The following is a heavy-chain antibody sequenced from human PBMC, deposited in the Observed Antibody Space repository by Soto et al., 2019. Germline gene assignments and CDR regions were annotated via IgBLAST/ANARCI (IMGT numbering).Heavy chain of an antibody. Sequence: PGGSLRLSCSASGFTFSSYAMHCVRQAPGKGLEYVSAISSNGGSTYYADSVKGRFTISRDNSKNTLYLQMNSLRAEDTAVYYYAKSPGMYYYDSSGYYHYDYWGQGTLVTVSS. J-gene: IGHJ4*02. V-gene: IGHV3-64*04. D-gene: IGHD3-22*01. CDR3: AKSPGMYYYDSSGYYHYDY. CDR2: ISSNGGST. CDR1: GFTFSSYA.